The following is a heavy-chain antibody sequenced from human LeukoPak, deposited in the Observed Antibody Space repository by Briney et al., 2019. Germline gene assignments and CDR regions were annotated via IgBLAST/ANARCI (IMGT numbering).Heavy chain of an antibody. D-gene: IGHD3-16*01. Sequence: ASVKVSCKASGYTFTGYYMHWVRQAPGQGLEWMGWINPNSGGTNYAQKFQGRVTMTRDTSISTAYMELRSLRPDDTAVYYCARGFILGDYYYMDVWGKGTTVTVSS. CDR1: GYTFTGYY. CDR2: INPNSGGT. V-gene: IGHV1-2*02. J-gene: IGHJ6*03. CDR3: ARGFILGDYYYMDV.